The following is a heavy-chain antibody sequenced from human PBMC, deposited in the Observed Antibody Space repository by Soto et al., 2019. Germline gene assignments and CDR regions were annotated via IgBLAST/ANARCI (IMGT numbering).Heavy chain of an antibody. V-gene: IGHV1-69*12. D-gene: IGHD5-12*01. CDR3: AGDLGSRYDRGDY. Sequence: QVQLVQSGAEVKKPGSSVKVSCKASGGTFGSYVFNWVRQAPGQGLEWMGGIIPIFGTPNYAQKFQGRVTITADESTSTAYMELSSLSSADTAVFYCAGDLGSRYDRGDYWGQGALVTVSS. CDR2: IIPIFGTP. J-gene: IGHJ4*02. CDR1: GGTFGSYV.